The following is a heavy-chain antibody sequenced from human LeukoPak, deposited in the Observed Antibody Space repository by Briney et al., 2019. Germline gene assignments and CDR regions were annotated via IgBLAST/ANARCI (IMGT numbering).Heavy chain of an antibody. D-gene: IGHD6-19*01. CDR1: GFTFSSYG. V-gene: IGHV3-30*18. Sequence: RAGGSLRLSCAASGFTFSSYGMHWVRQAPGKGLEWVAVISYDGSNKYYADSVKGRFTISRDNSKNTLYLQMNSLRAEDTAVYYCAKMPVSYSSGWSVFDYWGQGNLVTVSS. CDR3: AKMPVSYSSGWSVFDY. CDR2: ISYDGSNK. J-gene: IGHJ4*02.